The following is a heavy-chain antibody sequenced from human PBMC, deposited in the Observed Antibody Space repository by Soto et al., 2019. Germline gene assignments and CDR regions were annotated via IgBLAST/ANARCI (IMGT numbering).Heavy chain of an antibody. CDR1: GGSISSYY. D-gene: IGHD2-2*01. J-gene: IGHJ5*02. CDR3: ARGYCSSTRCENWFDP. Sequence: SETLSLTCTVSGGSISSYYWGGIRQPPGKGLEWIGYVYYSGSTNYNPSLKSRVTISVDTSKNQFSLKLSSVTAADTAVYYCARGYCSSTRCENWFDPWGQGILVTVSS. V-gene: IGHV4-59*01. CDR2: VYYSGST.